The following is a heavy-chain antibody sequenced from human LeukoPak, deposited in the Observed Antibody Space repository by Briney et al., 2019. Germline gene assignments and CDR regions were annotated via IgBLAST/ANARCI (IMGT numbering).Heavy chain of an antibody. J-gene: IGHJ5*02. CDR2: INPNSGNT. Sequence: ASVKVSCKASGYTFTSYDINWVRQATGQGLEWMGWINPNSGNTGYAQKFQGRVTMTRNTSISTAYMELSSLRSEDTAVYYCARGPLWFGELSDNWFDPWGQGTLVTVSS. CDR1: GYTFTSYD. V-gene: IGHV1-8*01. CDR3: ARGPLWFGELSDNWFDP. D-gene: IGHD3-10*01.